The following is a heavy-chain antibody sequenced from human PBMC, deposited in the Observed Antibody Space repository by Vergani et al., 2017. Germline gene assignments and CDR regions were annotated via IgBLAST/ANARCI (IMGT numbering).Heavy chain of an antibody. D-gene: IGHD5-12*01. V-gene: IGHV1-24*01. CDR1: GYTLTELS. CDR3: ATTAIGVATITEWLDSRWFDP. J-gene: IGHJ5*02. CDR2: FDPEDGET. Sequence: QVQLVQSGAEVKKPGASVKVSCKVSGYTLTELSMHWVRQAPGKGLEWMGGFDPEDGETIYAQKFQGRVTMTEDTSTDTAYMELSRLRSEDTAVYYCATTAIGVATITEWLDSRWFDPWGQGTLVTVSS.